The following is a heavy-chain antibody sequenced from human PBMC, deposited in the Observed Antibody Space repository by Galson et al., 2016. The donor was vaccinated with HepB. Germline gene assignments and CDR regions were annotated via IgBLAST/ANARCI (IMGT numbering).Heavy chain of an antibody. CDR2: IDWDDDK. CDR3: PRRGGYDLGGAFDI. J-gene: IGHJ3*02. V-gene: IGHV2-70*11. Sequence: PALVKPTQTLTLTCTFSGFSLSTSGMCVSWIRQPPGKALEWLARIDWDDDKYYSTSLKTRLTISKDTSKTPVVLTMTNMDPVDTATYYCPRRGGYDLGGAFDIWGQGTMVTVSS. D-gene: IGHD5-12*01. CDR1: GFSLSTSGMC.